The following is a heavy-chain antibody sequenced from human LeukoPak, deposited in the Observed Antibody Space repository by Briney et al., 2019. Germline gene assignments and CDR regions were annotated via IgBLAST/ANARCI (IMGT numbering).Heavy chain of an antibody. CDR2: ISTSSSSK. J-gene: IGHJ4*02. CDR1: GFTFSSYG. D-gene: IGHD3-9*01. V-gene: IGHV3-21*01. CDR3: ARWDDLFLIDF. Sequence: GGSLRLSCAASGFTFSSYGMHWVRQAPGKGLEWVSSISTSSSSKYYADSVKGRFTVSRDNAKNSLDLQMNSLRAEDTAVYYCARWDDLFLIDFWGQGTLVTVSS.